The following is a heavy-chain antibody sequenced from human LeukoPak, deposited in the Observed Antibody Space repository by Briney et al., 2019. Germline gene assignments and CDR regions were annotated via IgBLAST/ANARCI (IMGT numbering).Heavy chain of an antibody. Sequence: SETLSLTCTVSGGSISSGSYYWSWIRQPAGKGLEWIGRIYTSGSTNYNPSLKSRVTMSVDTSKNQFSLKLSSVTAADTAVYYCARDTEYSSGWYYFDYWGQGTLVTVSS. V-gene: IGHV4-61*02. J-gene: IGHJ4*02. CDR2: IYTSGST. D-gene: IGHD6-19*01. CDR3: ARDTEYSSGWYYFDY. CDR1: GGSISSGSYY.